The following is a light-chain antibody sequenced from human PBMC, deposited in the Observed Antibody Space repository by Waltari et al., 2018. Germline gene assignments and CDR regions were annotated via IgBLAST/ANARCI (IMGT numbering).Light chain of an antibody. CDR3: QQSYSPPPT. CDR1: LSSSRF. Sequence: DIQMTQSPSSLAASVGDRFSITCRTSLSSSRFVNWYQQKPGKAPKLLIHGATSLQSGVPSRFSGSGSGTEFTLTITSLQREDLGTYYCQQSYSPPPTFGQGTKVE. CDR2: GAT. V-gene: IGKV1-39*01. J-gene: IGKJ1*01.